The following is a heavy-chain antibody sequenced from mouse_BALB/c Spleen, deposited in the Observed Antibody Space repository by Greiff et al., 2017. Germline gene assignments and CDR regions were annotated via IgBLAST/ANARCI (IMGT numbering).Heavy chain of an antibody. CDR3: AREELLRLRFAY. D-gene: IGHD1-2*01. J-gene: IGHJ3*01. CDR2: ISSGGST. V-gene: IGHV5-6-5*01. Sequence: EVQRVESGGGLVKPGGSLKLSCAASGFTFSSYAMSWVRQTPEKRLEWVASISSGGSTYYPDSVKGRFTISRDNARNILYLQMSSLRSEDTAMYYCAREELLRLRFAYWGQGTLVTVSA. CDR1: GFTFSSYA.